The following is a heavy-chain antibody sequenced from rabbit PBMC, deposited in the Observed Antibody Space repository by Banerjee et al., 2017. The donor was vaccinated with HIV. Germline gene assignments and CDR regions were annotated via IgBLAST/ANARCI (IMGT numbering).Heavy chain of an antibody. CDR1: GFSFSSNYY. Sequence: QEQLVESGGGLVQPEGSLTLTCTASGFSFSSNYYMCWVRQAPGKGLEWIGCIYTGSSGSTYYASWAKGRFTISKTSSTTVTLQMTSLTAADTATYFCVRKFNLWGPGTLVTVS. CDR2: IYTGSSGST. CDR3: VRKFNL. V-gene: IGHV1S45*01. J-gene: IGHJ4*01.